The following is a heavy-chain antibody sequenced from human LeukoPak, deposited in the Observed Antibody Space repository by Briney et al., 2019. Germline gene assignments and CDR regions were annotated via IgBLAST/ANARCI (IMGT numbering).Heavy chain of an antibody. CDR2: IYYGGST. CDR1: GGSISSYY. V-gene: IGHV4-59*01. CDR3: ATSDYGDYGPFDY. J-gene: IGHJ4*02. D-gene: IGHD4-17*01. Sequence: SETLSLTCTVSGGSISSYYWSWIRQPPGKGLEWIGYIYYGGSTNYNPSLKSRVTISVDTSKNQFSLKLSSVTAADTAVYYCATSDYGDYGPFDYWGQGTLVTVSS.